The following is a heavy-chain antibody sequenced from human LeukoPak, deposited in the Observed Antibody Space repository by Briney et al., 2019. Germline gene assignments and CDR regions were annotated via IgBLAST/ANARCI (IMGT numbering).Heavy chain of an antibody. Sequence: GGSLRLSCAASGFIVSSNDMSWVRQAPGKGLEWVSVIYSGGSTSYADSVKGRFTISRDNSKNTLYLQMNSLRAEDTAVYYCAKRPRWLQFHYWGQGTLVTVSS. CDR3: AKRPRWLQFHY. CDR1: GFIVSSND. J-gene: IGHJ4*02. D-gene: IGHD5-24*01. CDR2: IYSGGST. V-gene: IGHV3-53*01.